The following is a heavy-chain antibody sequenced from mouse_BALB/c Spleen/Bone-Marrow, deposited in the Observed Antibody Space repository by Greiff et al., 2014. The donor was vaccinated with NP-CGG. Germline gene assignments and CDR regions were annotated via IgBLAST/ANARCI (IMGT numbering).Heavy chain of an antibody. CDR2: IGSGGSYT. D-gene: IGHD2-4*01. J-gene: IGHJ3*01. CDR1: GFTFSSYD. CDR3: SRLSYDYDGAWFAY. V-gene: IGHV5-6*01. Sequence: EVNLVESGGDLVRPGGSLKLSCAASGFTFSSYDMSWVRQTPDKRLEWVATIGSGGSYTYYPDSVKGRFTISRDNAKNTQYLQMSSLKSEDTAMYYCSRLSYDYDGAWFAYWGQGTLVTVSA.